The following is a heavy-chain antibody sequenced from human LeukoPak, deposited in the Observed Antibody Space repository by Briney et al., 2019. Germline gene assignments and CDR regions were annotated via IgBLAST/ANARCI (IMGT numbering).Heavy chain of an antibody. V-gene: IGHV1-2*06. J-gene: IGHJ6*02. CDR1: GYTFTGYY. CDR3: ARELEGGRPAAGIGLHSHYYYYYGMDV. D-gene: IGHD6-13*01. Sequence: ASVKVSCKASGYTFTGYYMHWVRQAPGQGLEWMGRINPNSGGTNYAQKFQGRVTMTRDTSISTAYMELSRLRSDDTAVYYCARELEGGRPAAGIGLHSHYYYYYGMDVWGQGTTVTVSS. CDR2: INPNSGGT.